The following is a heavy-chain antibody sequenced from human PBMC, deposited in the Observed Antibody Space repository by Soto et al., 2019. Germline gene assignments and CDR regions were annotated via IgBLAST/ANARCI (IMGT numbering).Heavy chain of an antibody. CDR1: GFTFSGSA. J-gene: IGHJ4*02. V-gene: IGHV3-73*01. Sequence: GGSLRLSCAASGFTFSGSAMHWVRQASGKGLEWVGRIRSKANSYATAYAASVKGRFTISRDDSKNTAYLQMNSLKTEDTAVYYCTGTYDFWSGYYGTNDYWGQGTLVTVSS. CDR3: TGTYDFWSGYYGTNDY. D-gene: IGHD3-3*01. CDR2: IRSKANSYAT.